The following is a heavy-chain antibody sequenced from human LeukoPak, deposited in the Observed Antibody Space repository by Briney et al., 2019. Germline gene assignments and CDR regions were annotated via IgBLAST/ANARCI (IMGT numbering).Heavy chain of an antibody. CDR2: MSPNSGNT. Sequence: ASVKVSCKASGYTFTSYDINWVRQATGQGLEWMGWMSPNSGNTGYAQKFQGRVTMTRNTSISTAYMELSSLRSEDTAVYYCARAARKRPYYYYYMDVWGKGTTVTVSS. D-gene: IGHD6-6*01. V-gene: IGHV1-8*01. CDR1: GYTFTSYD. CDR3: ARAARKRPYYYYYMDV. J-gene: IGHJ6*03.